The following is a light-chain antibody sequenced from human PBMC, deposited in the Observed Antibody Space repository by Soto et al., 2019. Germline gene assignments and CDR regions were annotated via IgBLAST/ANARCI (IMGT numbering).Light chain of an antibody. V-gene: IGLV2-14*01. CDR3: SSYTSSSTLYV. Sequence: QSARTQPASVSGSPGQSITISCTGTSSDVGGYNYVSWYQQHPGKAPKLMIYEVSNRPSGVSNRFSGSKSGNTASLTMSGLQAEDEADYYCSSYTSSSTLYVFGTGTKVTVL. J-gene: IGLJ1*01. CDR2: EVS. CDR1: SSDVGGYNY.